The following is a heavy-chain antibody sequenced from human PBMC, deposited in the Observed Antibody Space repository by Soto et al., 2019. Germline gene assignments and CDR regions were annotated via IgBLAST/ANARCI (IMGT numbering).Heavy chain of an antibody. Sequence: EVQLLESGGGLVHPGGSLRLSCTASGFTFRNYAMNWVRQAPGKGLEWVSSISDSGDNTYYADSVKGRFTISRDNSNNALYLQMSSLTADDTAVYYCAKCGNVDLFTGLGGFDPWGQGTLVTVSS. J-gene: IGHJ5*02. V-gene: IGHV3-23*01. CDR1: GFTFRNYA. CDR2: ISDSGDNT. CDR3: AKCGNVDLFTGLGGFDP. D-gene: IGHD3-9*01.